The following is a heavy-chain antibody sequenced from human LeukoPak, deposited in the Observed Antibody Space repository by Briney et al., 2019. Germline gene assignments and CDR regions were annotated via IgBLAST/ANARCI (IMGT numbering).Heavy chain of an antibody. CDR3: ARQDYYFDY. V-gene: IGHV3-23*01. CDR1: GFRFSSYA. J-gene: IGHJ4*02. Sequence: GGSLRLSFAASGFRFSSYAMSWVRQAPGKGLEWVSAISGSGVSTYYADSVKGRFTVSRDNSKNSLYLQMNSLRAEDTAVYYCARQDYYFDYWGQGTLVTVSS. CDR2: ISGSGVST.